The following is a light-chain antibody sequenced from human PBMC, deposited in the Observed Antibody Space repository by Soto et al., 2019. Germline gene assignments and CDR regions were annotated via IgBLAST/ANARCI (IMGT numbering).Light chain of an antibody. CDR3: QQYGSSPLT. V-gene: IGKV3-20*01. CDR1: QSVSRSF. J-gene: IGKJ4*01. CDR2: GAS. Sequence: EIVLTQSPGTLSLSPVERATLSCRASQSVSRSFLAWYQQNPGQAPRLLIYGASSRATGIPDRFSGSGSGTDFTITISRLEPEDVAVYYCQQYGSSPLTFGGGTKVEIK.